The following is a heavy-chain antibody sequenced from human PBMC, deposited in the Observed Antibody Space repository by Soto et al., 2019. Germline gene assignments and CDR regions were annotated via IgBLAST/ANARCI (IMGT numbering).Heavy chain of an antibody. V-gene: IGHV3-15*01. Sequence: EVQLVEHGGGLVKPGGSLRLSCTASEFTFSTAWMSWVRQAPGKGLEWVGRIKSKSDGGTTDYATPVKGRFTISRDDSRNTLFLQMNSLKTEDTAVYFCTTIATKWGQGTLVTVSS. CDR2: IKSKSDGGTT. CDR1: EFTFSTAW. J-gene: IGHJ4*02. CDR3: TTIATK. D-gene: IGHD1-1*01.